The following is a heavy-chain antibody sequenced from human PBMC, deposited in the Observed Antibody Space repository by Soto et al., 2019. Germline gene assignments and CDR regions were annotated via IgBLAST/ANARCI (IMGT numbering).Heavy chain of an antibody. CDR3: ANLNMIPANY. J-gene: IGHJ4*02. V-gene: IGHV3-53*01. CDR2: IYSGGST. CDR1: DFTVSRNH. Sequence: GGSLRLSCAASDFTVSRNHMSWVRQAPGKGLEWVSIIYSGGSTYYADSVRGRFTISRDDSKNTLFLQMDSLRADDTAVYYCANLNMIPANYWGQGPLVTVSS. D-gene: IGHD3-22*01.